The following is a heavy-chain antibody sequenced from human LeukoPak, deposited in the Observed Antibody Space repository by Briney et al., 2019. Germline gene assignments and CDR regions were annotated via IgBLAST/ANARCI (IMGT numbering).Heavy chain of an antibody. D-gene: IGHD2-15*01. CDR2: ISSSGSTI. Sequence: GRSLRLSCAASGFTFSDYAMHWVRQAPGKGLEWVSYISSSGSTIYYADSVKGRFTISRDNAKNSLYLQMNSLRAEDTAVYYCARSGGYCSGGSCDNFDYWGQGTLVTVSS. CDR1: GFTFSDYA. V-gene: IGHV3-48*04. J-gene: IGHJ4*02. CDR3: ARSGGYCSGGSCDNFDY.